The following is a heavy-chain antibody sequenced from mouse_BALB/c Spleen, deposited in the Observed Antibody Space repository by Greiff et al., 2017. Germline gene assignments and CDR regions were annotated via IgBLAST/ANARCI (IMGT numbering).Heavy chain of an antibody. D-gene: IGHD1-1*01. Sequence: EVQGVESGPGLVKPSQSLSLTCTVTGYSITSDYAWNWIRQFPGNKLEWMGYISYSGSTSYNPSLKSRISITRDTSKNQFFLQLNSVTTEDTATYYCASYYYGSSYPWFAYWGQGTLVTVSA. CDR2: ISYSGST. J-gene: IGHJ3*01. CDR1: GYSITSDYA. V-gene: IGHV3-2*02. CDR3: ASYYYGSSYPWFAY.